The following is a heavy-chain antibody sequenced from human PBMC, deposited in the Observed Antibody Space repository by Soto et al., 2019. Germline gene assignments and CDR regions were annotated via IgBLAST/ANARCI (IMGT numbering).Heavy chain of an antibody. J-gene: IGHJ5*02. CDR2: FYDTGST. V-gene: IGHV4-59*01. Sequence: QVQLQESGPGLVKPSETLPLTCTVSGSDITTYYWSWLRQPPGKGLEWIGNFYDTGSTTYNPPLRSRVAISVDTSNKQFSLRLTSVTAADTAVYYCARCPIDHDWFDPWGQGTLVTVSS. CDR3: ARCPIDHDWFDP. CDR1: GSDITTYY. D-gene: IGHD3-9*01.